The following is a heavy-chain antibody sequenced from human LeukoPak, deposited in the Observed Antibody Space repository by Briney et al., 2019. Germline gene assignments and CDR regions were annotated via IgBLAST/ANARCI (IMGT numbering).Heavy chain of an antibody. D-gene: IGHD6-19*01. Sequence: GGSLRLSCAASGFTFSSDAMSWVRQAPGKGLEWVSAISGSGGSPYYADSVKGRFTISRDNSKNTLYLQMNSLRAEDTAVYYCAKVVGGWYLKTFDYWGQGTLVTVSS. J-gene: IGHJ4*02. V-gene: IGHV3-23*01. CDR1: GFTFSSDA. CDR3: AKVVGGWYLKTFDY. CDR2: ISGSGGSP.